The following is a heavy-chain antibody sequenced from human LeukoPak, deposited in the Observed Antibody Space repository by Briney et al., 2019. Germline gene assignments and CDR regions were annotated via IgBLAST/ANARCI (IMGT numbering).Heavy chain of an antibody. CDR2: INSSSSYI. CDR3: ARSGLLWFGELLYAFDI. D-gene: IGHD3-10*01. CDR1: GFTFRSYS. V-gene: IGHV3-21*01. J-gene: IGHJ3*02. Sequence: GGSLRLSCAASGFTFRSYSMNWVRQAPGKELEWVSSINSSSSYIYYADSVKGRFTISRHNAKNSLYLQMNSLRAEDTAVYYCARSGLLWFGELLYAFDIWGQGTMVTVSS.